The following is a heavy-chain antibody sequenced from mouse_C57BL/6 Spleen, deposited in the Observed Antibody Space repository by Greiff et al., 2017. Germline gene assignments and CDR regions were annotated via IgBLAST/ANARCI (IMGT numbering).Heavy chain of an antibody. CDR1: GYAFSSSW. D-gene: IGHD2-3*01. CDR3: ARNGDDGYYWFDY. V-gene: IGHV1-82*01. J-gene: IGHJ2*01. CDR2: IYPGDGDT. Sequence: QVQLKQSGPELVKPGASVKISCKASGYAFSSSWMNWVKQRPGKGLEWIGRIYPGDGDTNYNGKFKGKATLTADKSSSTAYMQLSSLTSEDSAVYFCARNGDDGYYWFDYWGQGTTLTVSS.